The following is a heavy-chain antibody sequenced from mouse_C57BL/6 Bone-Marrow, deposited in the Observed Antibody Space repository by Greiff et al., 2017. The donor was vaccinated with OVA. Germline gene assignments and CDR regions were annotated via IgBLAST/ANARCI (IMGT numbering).Heavy chain of an antibody. D-gene: IGHD1-1*01. CDR2: INPSTGGT. V-gene: IGHV1-42*01. J-gene: IGHJ4*01. CDR3: ARWYYYGSRYYAMDY. Sequence: EVQLQQSGPELVKPGASVKISCKASGYSFTGYYMNWVKQSPEQSLEWIGEINPSTGGTTYNQKFKAKATLTVDKSSSTAYMQLKSLTSEDSAVYYCARWYYYGSRYYAMDYWGQGTSGTVSS. CDR1: GYSFTGYY.